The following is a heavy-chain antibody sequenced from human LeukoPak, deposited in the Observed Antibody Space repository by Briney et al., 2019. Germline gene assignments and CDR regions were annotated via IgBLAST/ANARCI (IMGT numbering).Heavy chain of an antibody. CDR1: GYSISSGYY. D-gene: IGHD2-21*02. CDR3: AREGDLQAYCGGDCYSYFDY. CDR2: IYHSGST. J-gene: IGHJ4*02. Sequence: PSETLSLTCAVSGYSISSGYYWGWIRQPPGKGLEWIGSIYHSGSTYYNPSLKSRVTISVDTSKNQSSLKLSSVTAADTAVYYCAREGDLQAYCGGDCYSYFDYWGQGTLVTVSS. V-gene: IGHV4-38-2*02.